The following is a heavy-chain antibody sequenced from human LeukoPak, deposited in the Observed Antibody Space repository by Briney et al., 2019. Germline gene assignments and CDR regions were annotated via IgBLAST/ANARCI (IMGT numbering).Heavy chain of an antibody. J-gene: IGHJ4*02. D-gene: IGHD3-16*01. Sequence: ASVKVSCKASGYTFTGYYMHWVRQAPGQGLEWMGRINPNSGGTNYAQKFQGRVTMTRDTSISTAYMELSRLRSDDTAVYYCARDTRYDYVWGTSYYFDYWGQGTLVTVPS. CDR3: ARDTRYDYVWGTSYYFDY. CDR1: GYTFTGYY. CDR2: INPNSGGT. V-gene: IGHV1-2*06.